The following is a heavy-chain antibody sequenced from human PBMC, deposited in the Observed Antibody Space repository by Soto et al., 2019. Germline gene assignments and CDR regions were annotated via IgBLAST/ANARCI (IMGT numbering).Heavy chain of an antibody. Sequence: QVQLVQSGAEVKKPGASVKVSCKASGYTFTTYGISWVRKAPGQGLEWMGWISPYNGNTNYAQKFQDRVTMTTDTSTRTAYMELRSLRSDDTAVYYCARDPRVTTVGTTDWFDSWGQGTLVTVSS. CDR3: ARDPRVTTVGTTDWFDS. D-gene: IGHD1-1*01. CDR1: GYTFTTYG. CDR2: ISPYNGNT. J-gene: IGHJ5*01. V-gene: IGHV1-18*01.